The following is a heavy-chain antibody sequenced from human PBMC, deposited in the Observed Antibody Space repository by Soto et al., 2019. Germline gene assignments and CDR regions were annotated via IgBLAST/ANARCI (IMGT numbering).Heavy chain of an antibody. J-gene: IGHJ5*02. D-gene: IGHD6-13*01. CDR3: ARSSGWYVWFDP. Sequence: QVQLVQSGAEEKKPGASVKVSCKASGYTFTSYAMHWVRQAPGQRLEWMGWINAGNGNTKYSQKFQGRVTITRDTSASTADMALSSLSSEDTAVYYCARSSGWYVWFDPWGQGTLVTVSS. CDR1: GYTFTSYA. CDR2: INAGNGNT. V-gene: IGHV1-3*05.